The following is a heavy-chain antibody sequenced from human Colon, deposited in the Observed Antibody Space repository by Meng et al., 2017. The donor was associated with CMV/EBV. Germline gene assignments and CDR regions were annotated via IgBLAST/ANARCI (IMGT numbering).Heavy chain of an antibody. V-gene: IGHV3-64*01. Sequence: GGSLRLSCDTSGVTFSSYPMHWVRQAPGEGLECVSAISGNGGDTYYANSVKGRFTVSRDNSRSTLSLQMGSLRAEDTAVYYCAREVKEGGGFDYWGQGTLVTVSS. CDR2: ISGNGGDT. CDR3: AREVKEGGGFDY. D-gene: IGHD1-26*01. CDR1: GVTFSSYP. J-gene: IGHJ4*02.